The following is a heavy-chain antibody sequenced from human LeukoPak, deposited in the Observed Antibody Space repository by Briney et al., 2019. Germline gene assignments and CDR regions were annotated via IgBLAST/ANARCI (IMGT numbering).Heavy chain of an antibody. V-gene: IGHV1-2*02. CDR3: ARGGQWLAYLLFDY. D-gene: IGHD6-19*01. CDR1: GYTFTGYY. Sequence: ASVKVSCKASGYTFTGYYMHWVRQAPGQGLEWMGWINPNSGGTNYAQKFQGRVTMTRDTSISTAYMELSRLRSDDAAVYYCARGGQWLAYLLFDYWGQGTLVTVSS. CDR2: INPNSGGT. J-gene: IGHJ4*02.